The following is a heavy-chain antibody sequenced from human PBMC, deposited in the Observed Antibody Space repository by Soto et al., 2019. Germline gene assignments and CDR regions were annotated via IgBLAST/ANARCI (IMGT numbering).Heavy chain of an antibody. D-gene: IGHD6-13*01. J-gene: IGHJ4*02. Sequence: PSETLSLTCTVSSGSGSDGDYYWNWIRQPPGRGLGWLGYIYYIGSTNYNPSLKSRVTISVDTSKNQFSLKLSAVTAADTAVYFCGRSSSTWYNVNYWGEATLVTVCS. CDR2: IYYIGST. V-gene: IGHV4-61*08. CDR1: SGSGSDGDYY. CDR3: GRSSSTWYNVNY.